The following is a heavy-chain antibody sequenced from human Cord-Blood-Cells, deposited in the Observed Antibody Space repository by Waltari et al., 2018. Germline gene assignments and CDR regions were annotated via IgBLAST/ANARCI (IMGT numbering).Heavy chain of an antibody. D-gene: IGHD2-15*01. Sequence: QVQLVQSGAEVKKPGASVKVSCKVSGYTLTELSMHWVRQAPGKGLEGMGGFDPEEGETIYAKKFQGRVTMTEETSTDTAYMELSSLRSEDTAVYYCATEPSFGCSGGSCYFDYWGQGTLVTVSS. CDR1: GYTLTELS. CDR2: FDPEEGET. J-gene: IGHJ4*02. CDR3: ATEPSFGCSGGSCYFDY. V-gene: IGHV1-24*01.